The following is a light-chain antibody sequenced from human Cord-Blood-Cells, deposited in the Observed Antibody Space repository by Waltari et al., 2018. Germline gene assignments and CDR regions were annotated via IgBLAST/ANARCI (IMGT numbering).Light chain of an antibody. CDR2: EDN. Sequence: NFMLTQPHSVSESPGKTVTISFTRSSGSIASNYVPWYQQRPGSTPTTVIYEDNQRPSGVPDRFSGSIDSSSNSASLTISGLKTEDEADYYCQSYDSSNYVFGTGTKVTVL. CDR1: SGSIASNY. CDR3: QSYDSSNYV. J-gene: IGLJ1*01. V-gene: IGLV6-57*01.